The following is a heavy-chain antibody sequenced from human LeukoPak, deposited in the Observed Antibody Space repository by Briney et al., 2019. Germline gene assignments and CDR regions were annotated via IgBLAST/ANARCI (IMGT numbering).Heavy chain of an antibody. D-gene: IGHD2-8*01. J-gene: IGHJ4*02. CDR3: ASNVRQIPADY. CDR2: ISSSSSYI. V-gene: IGHV3-21*01. CDR1: GFTFSSYS. Sequence: GGSLRLSCAAPGFTFSSYSMNWVRQAPGKGLEWVSSISSSSSYIYYADSVKGRFTISRDNAKNSLYLQMNSLRAEDTAVYYCASNVRQIPADYWGQGTLVTVSS.